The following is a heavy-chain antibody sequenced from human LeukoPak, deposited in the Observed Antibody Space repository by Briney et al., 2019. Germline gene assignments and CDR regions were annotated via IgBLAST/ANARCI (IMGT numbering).Heavy chain of an antibody. CDR2: IYYSGST. J-gene: IGHJ4*02. CDR3: AKRGGTLYSGYDWGSFDY. V-gene: IGHV4-59*08. CDR1: GGSISSYY. Sequence: SSETLSLTCTVSGGSISSYYWSWIRQPPGKGLEWIGYIYYSGSTNYNPSLKSRVTISVDTSKNQFSLKLSSVTAADTAVYYCAKRGGTLYSGYDWGSFDYWGQGTLVTVSS. D-gene: IGHD5-12*01.